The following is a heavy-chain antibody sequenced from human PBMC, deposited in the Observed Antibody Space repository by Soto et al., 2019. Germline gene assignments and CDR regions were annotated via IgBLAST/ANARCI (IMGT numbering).Heavy chain of an antibody. V-gene: IGHV3-23*01. CDR3: AKGTMVRGVYPLDY. CDR2: ISASGSSI. J-gene: IGHJ4*02. CDR1: GFTFSNYA. D-gene: IGHD3-10*01. Sequence: EVQLLESGGGLVQPEGSLRLSCAVSGFTFSNYAMTWVRQAPGKGLEWVSGISASGSSIYEADSVKGRFTISRDNSKNTLYLQMNSLRDEDTAIYYCAKGTMVRGVYPLDYWGQGTLVTVSS.